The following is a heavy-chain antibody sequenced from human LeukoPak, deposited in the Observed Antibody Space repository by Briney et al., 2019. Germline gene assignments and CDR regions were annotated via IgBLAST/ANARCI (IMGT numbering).Heavy chain of an antibody. CDR1: GFTFSYYY. D-gene: IGHD6-19*01. CDR2: IESDGRTT. CDR3: ARGGSGCFDC. V-gene: IGHV3-74*01. J-gene: IGHJ4*02. Sequence: GGSLRLSCAASGFTFSYYYMHWVRQVPGKGLVWVSHIESDGRTTSYADSVKGRFTISRDNAKNTVYCLRVDDTAVYYCARGGSGCFDCWGQGTLVTVSS.